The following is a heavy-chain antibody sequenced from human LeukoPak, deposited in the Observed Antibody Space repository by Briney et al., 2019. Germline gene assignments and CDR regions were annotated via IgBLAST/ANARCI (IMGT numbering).Heavy chain of an antibody. V-gene: IGHV4-59*12. D-gene: IGHD5-24*01. CDR3: ARKDGDT. CDR2: IYYSGST. Sequence: PSETLSLTCTVSGGSISSYYWSWIRQPPGKGLEWIGYIYYSGSTNYNRSLKSRVTMSVDSSKNQFSLKVSSVTAADTAVYYCARKDGDTWGQGTMVTVSS. CDR1: GGSISSYY. J-gene: IGHJ3*02.